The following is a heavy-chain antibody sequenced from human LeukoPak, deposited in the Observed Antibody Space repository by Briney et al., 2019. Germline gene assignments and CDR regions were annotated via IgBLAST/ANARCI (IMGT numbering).Heavy chain of an antibody. CDR3: ARENVDTAMAEFDY. CDR2: IVVGSGNT. CDR1: GFTFTSSA. Sequence: AASVKVSCKASGFTFTSSAMQWVRQARGQRLEWIGWIVVGSGNTNYAQKFQERVTITRDMSTSTAYMELSSLRSDDTAVYYCARENVDTAMAEFDYWGQGTLVTVSS. J-gene: IGHJ4*02. D-gene: IGHD5-18*01. V-gene: IGHV1-58*02.